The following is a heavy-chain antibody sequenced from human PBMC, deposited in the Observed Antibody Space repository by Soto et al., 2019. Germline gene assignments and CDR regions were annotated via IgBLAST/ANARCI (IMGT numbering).Heavy chain of an antibody. CDR1: GGTFSSYT. V-gene: IGHV1-69*02. J-gene: IGHJ4*02. Sequence: GASXKVSCKASGGTFSSYTISWVRQAPGQGLEWMGRIIPILGIANYAQKFQGRVTITADKSTSTAYMELSSLRSEDTAVYYCTLAEAGIGDDYWGQGTLVTVSS. D-gene: IGHD6-13*01. CDR2: IIPILGIA. CDR3: TLAEAGIGDDY.